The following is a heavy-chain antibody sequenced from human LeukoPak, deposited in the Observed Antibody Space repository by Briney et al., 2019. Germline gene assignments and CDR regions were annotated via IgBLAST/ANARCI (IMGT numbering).Heavy chain of an antibody. CDR2: VSSSSYI. V-gene: IGHV3-21*01. J-gene: IGHJ4*02. Sequence: GGSLRLSCAASGFTFSSYSMNWVRQAPGKGLEWVSSVSSSSYIYYADSVKGRFTISRDNAKNSLYLQMNSLRAEDTAVYYCARDLGYSLDYWGQGTLVTVSS. CDR3: ARDLGYSLDY. D-gene: IGHD5-18*01. CDR1: GFTFSSYS.